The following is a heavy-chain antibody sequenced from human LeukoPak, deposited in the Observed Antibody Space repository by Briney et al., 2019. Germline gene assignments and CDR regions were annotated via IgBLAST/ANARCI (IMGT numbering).Heavy chain of an antibody. CDR3: AKIGSSRGVVVVPAASIDY. Sequence: GGSLRLSCAASGFTFSSYAMSWVRQAPGKGLEWVSAISDSDGSTYYADSVKGRFTISRDNSKNTLYLQMNSLRAEDTAVYYCAKIGSSRGVVVVPAASIDYWGQGTLVTVSS. D-gene: IGHD2-2*01. CDR1: GFTFSSYA. J-gene: IGHJ4*02. CDR2: ISDSDGST. V-gene: IGHV3-23*01.